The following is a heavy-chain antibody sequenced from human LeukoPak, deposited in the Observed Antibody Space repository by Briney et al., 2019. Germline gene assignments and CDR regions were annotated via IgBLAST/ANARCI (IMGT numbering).Heavy chain of an antibody. J-gene: IGHJ3*02. V-gene: IGHV4-59*01. Sequence: SETLSLTCTVSGGSISSYYWSWIRQPPGKGLEWIGYIYYSGSTNYNPSLKSRVTISVDTSKNQFSLKLSSVTATDTAVYYCARTDKSDAFDIWGQGTMVTVSS. D-gene: IGHD3-9*01. CDR3: ARTDKSDAFDI. CDR2: IYYSGST. CDR1: GGSISSYY.